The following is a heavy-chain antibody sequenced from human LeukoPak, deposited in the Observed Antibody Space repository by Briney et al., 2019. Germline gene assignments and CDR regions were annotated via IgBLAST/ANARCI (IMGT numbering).Heavy chain of an antibody. CDR2: FYYSGST. CDR1: GGSISRGGYS. CDR3: ASGRLDDDAFDI. J-gene: IGHJ3*02. D-gene: IGHD1-1*01. V-gene: IGHV4-30-4*07. Sequence: SETLSLTCAVSGGSISRGGYSWSWIRQPPGKGLEWIGYFYYSGSTYYNPSLKSRVTISVDTSKNQFSLKLSSVTAADTAVYYCASGRLDDDAFDIWGQGTMVTVSS.